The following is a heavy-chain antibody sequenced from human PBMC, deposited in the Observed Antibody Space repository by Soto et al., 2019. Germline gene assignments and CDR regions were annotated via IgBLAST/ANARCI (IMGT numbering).Heavy chain of an antibody. D-gene: IGHD4-17*01. CDR3: AHGEGILKSLVYFDP. Sequence: AAEKNSCKVSGYFLTALSIHWVRQAPGKGLERMGGFDRGDGETIYAQKFQGRVTMTEDTSTDSAYMELSSLTSEDTAIYYCAHGEGILKSLVYFDPWGQGTLVTVSS. V-gene: IGHV1-24*01. CDR2: FDRGDGET. J-gene: IGHJ4*02. CDR1: GYFLTALS.